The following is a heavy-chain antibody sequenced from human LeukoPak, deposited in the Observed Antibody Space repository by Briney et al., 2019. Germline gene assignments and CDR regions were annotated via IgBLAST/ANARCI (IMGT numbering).Heavy chain of an antibody. V-gene: IGHV4-31*03. CDR3: ARDDTYSGFDY. CDR1: GGSISSGGYY. Sequence: PSETLSLICTVSGGSISSGGYYWSWIRQHPGKGLEWIGYIYYSGSTYYNPSLKSRVTISVDTSKNQFSLKLSSVTAADTAVYYCARDDTYSGFDYWGQGTLVTVSS. D-gene: IGHD4-11*01. CDR2: IYYSGST. J-gene: IGHJ4*02.